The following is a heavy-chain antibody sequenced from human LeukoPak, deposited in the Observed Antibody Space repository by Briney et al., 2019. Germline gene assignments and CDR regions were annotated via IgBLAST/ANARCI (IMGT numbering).Heavy chain of an antibody. J-gene: IGHJ4*02. CDR2: MNPNSGNT. D-gene: IGHD3-10*01. V-gene: IGHV1-8*03. Sequence: GASVKVSCKASGYTFTSYDINWVRQATGQGLEWMGWMNPNSGNTGYAQKFQGRVTITRNTSISTAYIELSSLRSEDTAVYYCARAPAYYYGSGSYYNDYFDYWGQGTLVTVSS. CDR1: GYTFTSYD. CDR3: ARAPAYYYGSGSYYNDYFDY.